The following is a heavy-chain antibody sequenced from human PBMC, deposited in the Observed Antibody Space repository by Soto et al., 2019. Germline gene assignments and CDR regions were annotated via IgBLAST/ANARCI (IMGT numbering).Heavy chain of an antibody. CDR1: GGSISSSSYY. J-gene: IGHJ4*02. D-gene: IGHD3-22*01. V-gene: IGHV4-39*01. CDR2: IYYSGST. CDR3: ERFQAPLYYYDSSGHGDSFDY. Sequence: SETLSLTCTVSGGSISSSSYYWGWIRQPPGKGLEWIGSIYYSGSTYYNPSLKSRVTISVDTSKNQFSLKLRSVTAADTAVYYCERFQAPLYYYDSSGHGDSFDYWGQGTLVTVSS.